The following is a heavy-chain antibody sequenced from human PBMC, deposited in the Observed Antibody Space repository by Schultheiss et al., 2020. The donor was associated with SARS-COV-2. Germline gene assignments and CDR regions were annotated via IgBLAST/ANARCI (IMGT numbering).Heavy chain of an antibody. CDR1: GGSFSGYY. D-gene: IGHD1-1*01. Sequence: SQTLSLTCAVYGGSFSGYYWSWIRQPPGKGLEWIGEINHSGSTNYNPSLKSRVTISVDTSKNQFSLKLSSVTAADTAVYYCARRPTGTTPFDYWGQGTLVTVSS. CDR2: INHSGST. CDR3: ARRPTGTTPFDY. V-gene: IGHV4-34*01. J-gene: IGHJ4*02.